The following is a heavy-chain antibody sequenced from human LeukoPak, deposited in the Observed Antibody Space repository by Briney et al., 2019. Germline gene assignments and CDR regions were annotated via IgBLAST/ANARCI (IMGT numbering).Heavy chain of an antibody. J-gene: IGHJ1*01. D-gene: IGHD2/OR15-2a*01. V-gene: IGHV3-7*01. CDR3: ASSTFRYFQH. CDR1: GFTFSSHW. Sequence: PGGSLRLSCAASGFTFSSHWMSWVRQAPGKGLEWVANIKQDGSEKYYVDSVKGRFTISRDNAKNSLYLQMTSLRAEDTAVYYCASSTFRYFQHWGQGTLVTVSS. CDR2: IKQDGSEK.